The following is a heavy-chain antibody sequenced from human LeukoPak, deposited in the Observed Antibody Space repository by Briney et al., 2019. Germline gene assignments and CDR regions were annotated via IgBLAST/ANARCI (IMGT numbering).Heavy chain of an antibody. CDR1: GFTFSNAW. J-gene: IGHJ4*02. V-gene: IGHV3-30-3*01. CDR3: AREVRGSSAY. Sequence: GGSLRLSCAASGFTFSNAWMSWVRQAPGKGLEWVAVISYDGSNKYYADSVKGRFTISRDNSKNTLYLQMNSLRAEDTAVYYCAREVRGSSAYWGQGTLVTVSS. CDR2: ISYDGSNK. D-gene: IGHD2-2*01.